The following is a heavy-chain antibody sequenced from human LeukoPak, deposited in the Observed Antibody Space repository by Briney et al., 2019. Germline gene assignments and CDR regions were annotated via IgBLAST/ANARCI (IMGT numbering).Heavy chain of an antibody. J-gene: IGHJ5*02. CDR1: GFTFSSYA. D-gene: IGHD5-12*01. CDR2: ISSNGGST. Sequence: GGSLRLSCSASGFTFSSYAMHWVRQAPGKGLEYVSAISSNGGSTYYADSVKGRFTISRDNSKNTLYLQMSSLRAEDTAVYYCVKGEGSGYYWFGPWGQGTLVTVSS. V-gene: IGHV3-64D*09. CDR3: VKGEGSGYYWFGP.